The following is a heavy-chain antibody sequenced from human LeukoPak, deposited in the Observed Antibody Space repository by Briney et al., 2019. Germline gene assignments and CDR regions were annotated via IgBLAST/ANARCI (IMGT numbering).Heavy chain of an antibody. Sequence: TSETLSLTCTVSGGSISSYYWSWIRQPPGKGLEWIGYIYYSGSTNYNPSLKSRVTISVDTSKNQFSLKLSSVTAADTAVYYCARHTVGVDIVAPSDYWGQGTLVTVSS. J-gene: IGHJ4*02. CDR1: GGSISSYY. CDR3: ARHTVGVDIVAPSDY. D-gene: IGHD5-12*01. CDR2: IYYSGST. V-gene: IGHV4-59*08.